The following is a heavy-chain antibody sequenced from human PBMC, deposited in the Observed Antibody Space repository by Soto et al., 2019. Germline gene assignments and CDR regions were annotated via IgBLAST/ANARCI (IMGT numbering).Heavy chain of an antibody. V-gene: IGHV3-74*01. J-gene: IGHJ4*02. CDR1: GFLFSGYW. D-gene: IGHD3-10*01. Sequence: EVQLVESGGGLAQPGGSLRLSCAASGFLFSGYWMNWVRQAPGRGLVWVSRTNGDGSTTSYADSVKGRFTISRDNGKKTLYLQMNHLRDDHTFWCCYARRSEGDDVVGEYWGRATLVPVTS. CDR2: TNGDGSTT. CDR3: ARRSEGDDVVGEY.